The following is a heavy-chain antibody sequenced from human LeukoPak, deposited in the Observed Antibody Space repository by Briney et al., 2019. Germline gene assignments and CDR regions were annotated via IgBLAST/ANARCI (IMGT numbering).Heavy chain of an antibody. Sequence: GRSLRLSCVATGFTFSNYAIHWGRQAPGKGLEWVAFISDDGSRQHYADSVKGRFTISRDNSKNTLNLQMNSLRAEDTAVYYCAKSFGYSRSWFDYWGQGTLVTVSS. CDR2: ISDDGSRQ. CDR3: AKSFGYSRSWFDY. V-gene: IGHV3-30-3*02. J-gene: IGHJ4*02. CDR1: GFTFSNYA. D-gene: IGHD6-13*01.